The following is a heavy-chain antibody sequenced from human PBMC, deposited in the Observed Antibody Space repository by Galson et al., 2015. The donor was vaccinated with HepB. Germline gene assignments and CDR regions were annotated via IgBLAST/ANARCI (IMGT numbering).Heavy chain of an antibody. CDR1: GFIFSSYD. V-gene: IGHV3-30-3*01. D-gene: IGHD2/OR15-2a*01. Sequence: SLRLSCAASGFIFSSYDMHWVRQAPGTGLQWVAVISYDGTDKYYADSVKGRFTISRDNSKNTLDLQMNSLRSEDTAVYYCASLRQEIHLPLQEYGRPAAFDIWGQVTMVTVSS. J-gene: IGHJ3*02. CDR2: ISYDGTDK. CDR3: ASLRQEIHLPLQEYGRPAAFDI.